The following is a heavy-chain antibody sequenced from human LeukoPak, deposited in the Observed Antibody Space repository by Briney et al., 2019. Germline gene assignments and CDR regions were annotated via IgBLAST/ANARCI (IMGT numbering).Heavy chain of an antibody. Sequence: SGGSLRLSCAASGFTFSSYAMSWVRQAPGKGLEWVSAISGSGGSTYYADSVKGRFTISRDNSKNTLYLQKNSLRAEDTAVYYCARQWLGTIDYWGQGTLVTVSS. CDR2: ISGSGGST. CDR1: GFTFSSYA. CDR3: ARQWLGTIDY. V-gene: IGHV3-23*01. J-gene: IGHJ4*02. D-gene: IGHD6-19*01.